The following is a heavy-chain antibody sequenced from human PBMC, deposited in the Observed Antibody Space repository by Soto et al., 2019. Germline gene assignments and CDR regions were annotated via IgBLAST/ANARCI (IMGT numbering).Heavy chain of an antibody. CDR3: ARLYCSSTSCYSPYYYYGMDV. D-gene: IGHD2-2*01. J-gene: IGHJ6*02. CDR1: GGSISSGDYY. Sequence: PSETLSLTCTVSGGSISSGDYYWSWIRQPPGKGLEWIGYIYYSGSTYYNPSLKSRVTISVDTSKNQFSLKLSSVTAADTAVYYCARLYCSSTSCYSPYYYYGMDVRGQGTTVTVSS. V-gene: IGHV4-30-4*01. CDR2: IYYSGST.